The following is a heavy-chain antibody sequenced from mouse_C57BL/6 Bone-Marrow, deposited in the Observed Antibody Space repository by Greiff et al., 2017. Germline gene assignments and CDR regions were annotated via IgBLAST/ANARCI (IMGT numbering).Heavy chain of an antibody. CDR2: INPGSGGT. D-gene: IGHD1-1*01. V-gene: IGHV1-54*01. J-gene: IGHJ4*01. CDR3: ARSRSSHAMDY. CDR1: GYAFTNYL. Sequence: QVQLQQSGAELVRPGTSVKVSCKASGYAFTNYLIEWVKQRPGQGLEWIGVINPGSGGTNYNEKFKGKATLTADKSSSTAYMQLSSLTSEDSAVYFCARSRSSHAMDYWGQGTSVTVSS.